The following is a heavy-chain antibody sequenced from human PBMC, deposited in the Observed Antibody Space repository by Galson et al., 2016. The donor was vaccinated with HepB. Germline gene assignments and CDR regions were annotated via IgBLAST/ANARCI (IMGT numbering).Heavy chain of an antibody. CDR2: ITTNNGNT. V-gene: IGHV1-18*01. J-gene: IGHJ4*02. CDR1: GYTFTSYA. Sequence: SVKVSCKASGYTFTSYAMTWVRQAPGQGPEWMGYITTNNGNTNYAQKLQGRITVTADTSTSTAFMELRSLTSDDTAVYYCARTMTVGWSAPFDYWGQGTLVTVSS. CDR3: ARTMTVGWSAPFDY. D-gene: IGHD6-19*01.